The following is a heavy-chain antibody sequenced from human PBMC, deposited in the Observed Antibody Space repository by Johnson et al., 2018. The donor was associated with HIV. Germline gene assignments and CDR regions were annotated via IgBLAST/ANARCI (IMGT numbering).Heavy chain of an antibody. CDR2: ISGSGGST. Sequence: VQLVESGGAVVQPGGSLRLSCAASGFTFSSYAMSWVRQAPGKGLEWVSAISGSGGSTYYADSVNGRFTIPRDNSTNTLYLQMNSLRAEDTAVYYCAKDLRSGYYYAGAFDIWGQGTMVTVSS. V-gene: IGHV3-23*04. CDR1: GFTFSSYA. D-gene: IGHD3-22*01. J-gene: IGHJ3*02. CDR3: AKDLRSGYYYAGAFDI.